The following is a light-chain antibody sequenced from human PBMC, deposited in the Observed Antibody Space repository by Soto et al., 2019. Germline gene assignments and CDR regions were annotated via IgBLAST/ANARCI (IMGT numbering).Light chain of an antibody. CDR3: QTWGTGIEV. J-gene: IGLJ3*02. CDR2: LNSDGSH. Sequence: QLVLTQSPSASASLGASVKLTCTLSSGHSSYTIAWHQQQPEKGPRYLMTLNSDGSHSKGDGIPDRFSGSSSGAERYLSISSLQSEDEADYYCQTWGTGIEVFGGGAKLTV. CDR1: SGHSSYT. V-gene: IGLV4-69*01.